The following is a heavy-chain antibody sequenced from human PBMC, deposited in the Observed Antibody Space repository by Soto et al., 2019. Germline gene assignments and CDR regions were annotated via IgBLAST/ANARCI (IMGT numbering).Heavy chain of an antibody. CDR2: IYYSGST. V-gene: IGHV4-59*01. J-gene: IGHJ6*02. D-gene: IGHD6-13*01. CDR1: GGSISSYY. Sequence: PSETLSLTCTVSGGSISSYYWSWIRQPPGKGLEWIGYIYYSGSTNYNPSLKSRVTISVDTSKNQFSLKLSSVTAADTAVYYCARAGAAAGNYYYYGMDVWGQGTTVTVS. CDR3: ARAGAAAGNYYYYGMDV.